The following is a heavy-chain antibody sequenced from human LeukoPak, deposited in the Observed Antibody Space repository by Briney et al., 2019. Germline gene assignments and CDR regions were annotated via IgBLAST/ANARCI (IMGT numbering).Heavy chain of an antibody. V-gene: IGHV3-23*01. CDR1: RFTFSSYA. J-gene: IGHJ4*02. Sequence: GGSLRLSCAASRFTFSSYAMNWVRQAPGEGLEWVSVISSVGGSTYYADSVKGRFTISRDNAQNSLYLQMNSLRAEDTAIYYCVRDRGTYRPIDYWGQGTLVTVSS. D-gene: IGHD1-26*01. CDR2: ISSVGGST. CDR3: VRDRGTYRPIDY.